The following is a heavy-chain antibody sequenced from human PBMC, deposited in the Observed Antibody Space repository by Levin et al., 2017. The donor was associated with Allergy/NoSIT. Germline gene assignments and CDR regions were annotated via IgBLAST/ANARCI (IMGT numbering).Heavy chain of an antibody. Sequence: PSETLSLTCTVSGDSISKTTYYWGWVRQPPGKGLEWIGTIDYAGSTYYNPSLKSRVTISVDTSRNQFSVRLNSVTAADTAVYYGAMDTRVFTRFDYWGPGTLASVSS. D-gene: IGHD5-18*01. V-gene: IGHV4-39*01. CDR2: IDYAGST. CDR1: GDSISKTTYY. CDR3: AMDTRVFTRFDY. J-gene: IGHJ4*02.